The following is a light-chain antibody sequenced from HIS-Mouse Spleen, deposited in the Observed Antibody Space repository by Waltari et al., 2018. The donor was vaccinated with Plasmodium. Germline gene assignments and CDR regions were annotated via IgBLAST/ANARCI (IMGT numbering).Light chain of an antibody. CDR1: SSNIGSNY. CDR2: RNN. V-gene: IGLV1-47*01. J-gene: IGLJ3*02. CDR3: AAWDDSLSGRV. Sequence: QSVLTQPPSASGTPGQRVTISCSGSSSNIGSNYVYWYQQPPGTAPKLLIYRNNRRPSGVPDRFSGSKSGTSASLASSGLRSEDEADYYCAAWDDSLSGRVFGGGTKLTVL.